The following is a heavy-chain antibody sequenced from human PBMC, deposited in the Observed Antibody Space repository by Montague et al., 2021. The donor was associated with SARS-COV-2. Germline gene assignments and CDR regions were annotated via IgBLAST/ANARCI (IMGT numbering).Heavy chain of an antibody. CDR2: XYWDDDK. CDR3: ARYGDYGSWFDP. J-gene: IGHJ5*02. D-gene: IGHD4-17*01. CDR1: GFSLNTSGDG. V-gene: IGHV2-5*02. Sequence: PALVKPTKTLTLTCTFSGFSLNTSGDGVGWVRQPPGKALEWLALXYWDDDKRYSPPLKSRSTISKDTTKNEVVLTVANMDPVDTATYYCARYGDYGSWFDPWGQGTLVTVSS.